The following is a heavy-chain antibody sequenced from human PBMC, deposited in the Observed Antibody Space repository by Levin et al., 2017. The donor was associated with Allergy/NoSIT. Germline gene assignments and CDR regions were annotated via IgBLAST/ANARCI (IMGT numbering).Heavy chain of an antibody. D-gene: IGHD6-19*01. CDR1: GFTFGDYA. CDR3: SRPIAVAGMQLDP. Sequence: PGGSLRLSCSASGFTFGDYATSWFRQAPGKGLVWVGFIRSEAHGGTSEYAASVKGRFIISRDESKSIAYLQMNSLKTADTAVYYCSRPIAVAGMQLDPWGQGTLVTVSS. V-gene: IGHV3-49*03. CDR2: IRSEAHGGTS. J-gene: IGHJ5*02.